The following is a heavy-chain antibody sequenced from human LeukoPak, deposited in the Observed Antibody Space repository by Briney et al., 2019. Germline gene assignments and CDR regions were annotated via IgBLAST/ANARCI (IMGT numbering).Heavy chain of an antibody. CDR1: GFTFSNSA. V-gene: IGHV3-23*01. D-gene: IGHD6-13*01. J-gene: IGHJ4*02. CDR3: ARELAAAGTDY. CDR2: LSGSGITT. Sequence: GGSLRLSCAASGFTFSNSAMSWVRQAPGKGLEWVSTLSGSGITTYYADSVKGRFTISRDNSKNTLYLQMNSLRAEDTAVYYCARELAAAGTDYWGQGTLVTVSS.